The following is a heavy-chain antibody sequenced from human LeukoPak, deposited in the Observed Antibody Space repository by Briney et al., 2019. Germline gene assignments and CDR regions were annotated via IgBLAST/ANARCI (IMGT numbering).Heavy chain of an antibody. Sequence: ASVKVSCKASGGTFSSYAISWVRQAPGQVLEWMGRIIPILGIANYAQKFQGRVTITADKSTSTAYMELSSLRSEDTAVYYCARDSMTTVTTGTFDYWGQGTLVTVSS. D-gene: IGHD4-17*01. J-gene: IGHJ4*02. CDR3: ARDSMTTVTTGTFDY. CDR1: GGTFSSYA. V-gene: IGHV1-69*04. CDR2: IIPILGIA.